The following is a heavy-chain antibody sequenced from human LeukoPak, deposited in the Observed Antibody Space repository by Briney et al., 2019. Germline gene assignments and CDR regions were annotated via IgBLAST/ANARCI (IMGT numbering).Heavy chain of an antibody. V-gene: IGHV4-30-4*08. J-gene: IGHJ4*02. Sequence: SRTLSPTCTVSGGSISSGDYYWSWIRQPPGKGLEWIGYIYYSGSTYYNPSLKSRVTISVDTSKNQFSLKLSSVTAADTAVYYCARIDSSGPEVGYYFDYWGQGTLVTVSS. D-gene: IGHD3-22*01. CDR1: GGSISSGDYY. CDR2: IYYSGST. CDR3: ARIDSSGPEVGYYFDY.